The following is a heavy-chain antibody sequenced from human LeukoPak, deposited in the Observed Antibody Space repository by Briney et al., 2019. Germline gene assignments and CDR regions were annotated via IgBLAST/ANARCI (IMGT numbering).Heavy chain of an antibody. CDR2: INTNTGNP. Sequence: ASVKVSCKASGYTFTSYGISWVRQAPGQGLEWMGWINTNTGNPTYAQGFTGRFVFSLDTSVSTAYLQISSLKAEDTAVYYCARGRITMIVEGWFDPWGQGTLVTVSS. J-gene: IGHJ5*02. V-gene: IGHV7-4-1*02. CDR3: ARGRITMIVEGWFDP. CDR1: GYTFTSYG. D-gene: IGHD3-22*01.